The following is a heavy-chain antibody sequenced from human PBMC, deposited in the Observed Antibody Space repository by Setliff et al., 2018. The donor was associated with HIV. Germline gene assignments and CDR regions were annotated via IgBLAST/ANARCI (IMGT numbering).Heavy chain of an antibody. D-gene: IGHD2-21*01. J-gene: IGHJ6*03. Sequence: SETLSLTCTVSGDSISSGSYYWSWIRQPAGKGLEWIGHVYTSGSTDYNPSFNSRLTISIDTSRNQFSLRLNSVTAADTAVYFWARVGLAYSGDMDVWGKGTTVTVSS. CDR3: ARVGLAYSGDMDV. CDR2: VYTSGST. CDR1: GDSISSGSYY. V-gene: IGHV4-61*09.